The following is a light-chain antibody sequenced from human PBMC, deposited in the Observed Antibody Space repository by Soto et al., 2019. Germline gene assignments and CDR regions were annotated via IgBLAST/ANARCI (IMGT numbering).Light chain of an antibody. Sequence: QAVVTQPPSVSGAPGQRVTISCTGSSSNIGARYDVHWYQQLPGTAPKLLIYGNNNRPSGVPDRFSGSKSGTSASLAITGLQAEDEADYYCQSYDGRLSGSVFGTGTKLTVL. V-gene: IGLV1-40*01. J-gene: IGLJ1*01. CDR3: QSYDGRLSGSV. CDR1: SSNIGARYD. CDR2: GNN.